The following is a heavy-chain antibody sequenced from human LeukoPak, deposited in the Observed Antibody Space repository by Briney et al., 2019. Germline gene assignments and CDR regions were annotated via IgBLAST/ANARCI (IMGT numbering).Heavy chain of an antibody. J-gene: IGHJ5*02. D-gene: IGHD6-6*01. V-gene: IGHV3-73*01. CDR1: GFTFSGSA. CDR2: IRSKANSYAT. CDR3: TRVVYSWFDP. Sequence: GGSLRLSCAASGFTFSGSARHWVRQASGKGLEWVGRIRSKANSYATAYAASVKGRFTISRDDSKNTAYLQMNSLKTEDTAVYYCTRVVYSWFDPWGQGTLVTVSS.